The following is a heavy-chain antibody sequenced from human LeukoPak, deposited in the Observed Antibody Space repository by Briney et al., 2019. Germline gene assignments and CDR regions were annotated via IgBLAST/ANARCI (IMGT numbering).Heavy chain of an antibody. D-gene: IGHD6-6*01. CDR2: IYSGGDT. J-gene: IGHJ5*02. V-gene: IGHV3-53*01. Sequence: GGSLRLSCAASGFTVSSNYMSWVRQAPGKGLEWVSVIYSGGDTYYADSVKGRFTISRDNSKNTLYLQMNSLRAEDTAVYYCARGEGLAARLWFDPWGQGTLVTVSS. CDR1: GFTVSSNY. CDR3: ARGEGLAARLWFDP.